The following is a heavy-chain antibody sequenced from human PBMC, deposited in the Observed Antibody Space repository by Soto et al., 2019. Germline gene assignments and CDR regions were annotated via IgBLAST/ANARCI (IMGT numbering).Heavy chain of an antibody. D-gene: IGHD2-15*01. CDR2: INTGNGNT. Sequence: QVQLVQSGAEVKKPGASVKVLCKTSGYTFSSYSMHWVRQAPGQRPEWMGWINTGNGNTRYSAKFQDRVTIARDTSASTAYMELYSLTSEDSATYYCVRDSTTTWWGSWSCGQGTLITVSS. J-gene: IGHJ5*01. CDR3: VRDSTTTWWGSWS. CDR1: GYTFSSYS. V-gene: IGHV1-3*04.